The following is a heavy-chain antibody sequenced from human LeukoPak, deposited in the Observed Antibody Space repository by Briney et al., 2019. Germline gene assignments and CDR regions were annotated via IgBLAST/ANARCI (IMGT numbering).Heavy chain of an antibody. V-gene: IGHV1-69*13. D-gene: IGHD2-2*01. J-gene: IGHJ4*02. Sequence: ASVKVSCKASGGTFSSYAISWVRQAPGQGLEWMGGIIPIFGTANYAQKFQGRVTTTADESTSTAYMELSSLRSEDTAVYYCARAESPIVVVPGYWGQGTLVTVSS. CDR2: IIPIFGTA. CDR1: GGTFSSYA. CDR3: ARAESPIVVVPGY.